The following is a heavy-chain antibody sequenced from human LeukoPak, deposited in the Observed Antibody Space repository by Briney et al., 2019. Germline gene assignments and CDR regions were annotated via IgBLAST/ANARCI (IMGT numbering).Heavy chain of an antibody. CDR1: GFTFSSYS. CDR3: ARGGYSSSAFFDY. CDR2: ISSSSSYI. J-gene: IGHJ4*02. Sequence: PEGSLRLSCAASGFTFSSYSMNWVRQAPGKGLEWVSSISSSSSYIYYADSVKGRLTISRDNAKNSLYLQMNSLRAEDTAVYYCARGGYSSSAFFDYWGQGTLVTVSS. V-gene: IGHV3-21*01. D-gene: IGHD6-6*01.